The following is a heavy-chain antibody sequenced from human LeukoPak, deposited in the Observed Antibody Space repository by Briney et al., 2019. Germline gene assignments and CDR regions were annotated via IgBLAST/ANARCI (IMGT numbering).Heavy chain of an antibody. Sequence: GGSLRLSCAASGFTFSSYAMNWVRQAPGKGLQWVSALSGSGGSTYYADSVKGRFTIFRDNSKNTMYLQMNSLRAEDTAVYYCAKVASGSYYNWPFDYWGQGTLVTVSS. J-gene: IGHJ4*02. CDR1: GFTFSSYA. D-gene: IGHD1-26*01. CDR3: AKVASGSYYNWPFDY. V-gene: IGHV3-23*01. CDR2: LSGSGGST.